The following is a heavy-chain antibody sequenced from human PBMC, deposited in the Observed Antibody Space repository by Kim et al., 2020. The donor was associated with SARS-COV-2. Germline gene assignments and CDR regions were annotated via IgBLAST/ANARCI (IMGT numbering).Heavy chain of an antibody. CDR1: GFTFSSYG. CDR3: ASGDYEFDY. J-gene: IGHJ4*02. D-gene: IGHD4-17*01. V-gene: IGHV3-33*01. CDR2: IWYDGSNQ. Sequence: GGSLRLSGAASGFTFSSYGMHWVRQAPGKGLGWVAVIWYDGSNQYYADSVKGRFTTSRDNSKNTLYLQMNSLRAEDTAVYSCASGDYEFDYWGQGTLVTV.